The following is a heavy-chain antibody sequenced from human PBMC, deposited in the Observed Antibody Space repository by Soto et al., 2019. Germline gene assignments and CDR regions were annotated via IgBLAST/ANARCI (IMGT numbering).Heavy chain of an antibody. CDR1: GYTFTSYD. CDR3: ARMAPLRYFDCLGRHGMDV. CDR2: MNPNSGNT. Sequence: ASVKVSCKASGYTFTSYDINWVRQATGQGLEWMGWMNPNSGNTGYAQKFQGRVTMTRNTSISTAYMELSSLRSEDTAVYYCARMAPLRYFDCLGRHGMDVWGQGTTVTVSS. J-gene: IGHJ6*02. D-gene: IGHD3-9*01. V-gene: IGHV1-8*01.